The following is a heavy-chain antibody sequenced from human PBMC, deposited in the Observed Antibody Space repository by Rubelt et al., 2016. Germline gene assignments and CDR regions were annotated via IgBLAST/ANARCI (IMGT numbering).Heavy chain of an antibody. D-gene: IGHD2-8*01. CDR3: ARYDGVMGQNDP. J-gene: IGHJ5*02. CDR2: INKSGNT. V-gene: IGHV4-34*01. Sequence: MRRQQWGAGLFRPSQTLSLTCGVYGGSFSNYYWTWIRQPPGKGLEWIGDINKSGNTDYNPSLKSRVTISVDTSKNQFSLKLSSVTAADAAVYYCARYDGVMGQNDPWGQGTLVTVSS. CDR1: GGSFSNYY.